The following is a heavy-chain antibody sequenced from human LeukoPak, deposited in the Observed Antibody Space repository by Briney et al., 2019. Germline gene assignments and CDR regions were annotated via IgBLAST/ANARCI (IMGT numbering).Heavy chain of an antibody. V-gene: IGHV4-59*08. CDR1: GGSISSYH. CDR3: ARHSLKLVDADFDF. Sequence: SETLSLTCSVSGGSISSYHWSWIRQPPGKGLEWIGYIFYGGRTNYNPSLKSRVTISVDTSKDQFSLTVSSVTAADTAVYYCARHSLKLVDADFDFWGQGTLVTVSS. J-gene: IGHJ4*02. D-gene: IGHD3-16*02. CDR2: IFYGGRT.